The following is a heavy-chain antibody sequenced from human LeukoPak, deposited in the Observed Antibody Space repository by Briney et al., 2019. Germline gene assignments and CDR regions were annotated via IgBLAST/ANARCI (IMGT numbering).Heavy chain of an antibody. CDR1: GFTFSTYS. J-gene: IGHJ4*02. Sequence: PGGSLRLSCTASGFTFSTYSMNWFRQAPGKGLEWVSSINSNSNHIYYAGSVMGRFTLSRDNAKNSAFLQMNSLRVEDTAVYYCTGESGARRIAVADYCGQGTLVTVSS. D-gene: IGHD6-19*01. CDR2: INSNSNHI. V-gene: IGHV3-21*01. CDR3: TGESGARRIAVADY.